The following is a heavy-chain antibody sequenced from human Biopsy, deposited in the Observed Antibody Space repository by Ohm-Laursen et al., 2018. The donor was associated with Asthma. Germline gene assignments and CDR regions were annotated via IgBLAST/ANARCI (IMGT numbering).Heavy chain of an antibody. Sequence: PSETLSLTCTVSGGSITSSSYYWGWIRQPPGKGMEWIGSMYHSGSPYYHPSLKSRATISVDTSKNQLSLKMSSVTAADTAVYFCVRHQYSSSWSTFDYWGQGVLVTVSS. J-gene: IGHJ4*02. CDR1: GGSITSSSYY. D-gene: IGHD3-22*01. CDR3: VRHQYSSSWSTFDY. CDR2: MYHSGSP. V-gene: IGHV4-39*01.